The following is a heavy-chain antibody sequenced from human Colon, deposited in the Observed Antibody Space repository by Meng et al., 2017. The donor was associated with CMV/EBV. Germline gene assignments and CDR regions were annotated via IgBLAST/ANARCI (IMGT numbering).Heavy chain of an antibody. Sequence: SGSTFTGYYMYWVRQAPGQGLEWMGWINPDSGGTKYAQNFQGRVTMTRDTSINTACMDLSRLTSDDTAVYYCARGGTVFGTGGWFDPWGQGTLVTVSS. D-gene: IGHD3-3*01. V-gene: IGHV1-2*02. CDR3: ARGGTVFGTGGWFDP. CDR2: INPDSGGT. CDR1: GSTFTGYY. J-gene: IGHJ5*02.